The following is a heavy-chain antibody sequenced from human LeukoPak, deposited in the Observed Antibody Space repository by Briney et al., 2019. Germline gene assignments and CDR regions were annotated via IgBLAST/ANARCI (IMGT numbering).Heavy chain of an antibody. D-gene: IGHD3-10*01. CDR2: LSDSGGST. CDR3: AKARGRVKGPDFGYYFDY. J-gene: IGHJ4*02. V-gene: IGHV3-23*01. Sequence: GGSLRLSCAASGFTFNTYAMSWVRQAPGKGLEGVSALSDSGGSTAYADSVRGRFTISRDDSRNTLYMQMNSLRADDTAVYYCAKARGRVKGPDFGYYFDYWGQGTVVTVSS. CDR1: GFTFNTYA.